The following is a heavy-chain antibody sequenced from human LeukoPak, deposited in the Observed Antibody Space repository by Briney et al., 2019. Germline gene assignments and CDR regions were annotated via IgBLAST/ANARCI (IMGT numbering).Heavy chain of an antibody. J-gene: IGHJ5*02. Sequence: ASVKVSCKASGYTFTNYGISWVRQAPGQGLEWMGWTSAHNDNTNYVQRFQGRVIMTTDTSTRTAYMELSSLRSEDTAVYYCARGRRAARPQYNWFDPWGQGTLVTVSS. V-gene: IGHV1-18*01. D-gene: IGHD6-6*01. CDR1: GYTFTNYG. CDR2: TSAHNDNT. CDR3: ARGRRAARPQYNWFDP.